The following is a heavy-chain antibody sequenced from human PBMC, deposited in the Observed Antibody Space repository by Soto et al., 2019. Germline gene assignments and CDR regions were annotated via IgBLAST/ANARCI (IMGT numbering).Heavy chain of an antibody. V-gene: IGHV3-15*07. CDR3: TTNYYGSGSYLIRGYS. D-gene: IGHD3-10*01. CDR2: IKSKTDGGTT. Sequence: GGSLRLSCAASGFTFSNAWMNWVRQAPGKGLEWVGRIKSKTDGGTTDYAAPVKGRFTISRDDSKNTLYLQMNSLKTEDTAVYYCTTNYYGSGSYLIRGYSWGQGTLVTVSS. J-gene: IGHJ4*02. CDR1: GFTFSNAW.